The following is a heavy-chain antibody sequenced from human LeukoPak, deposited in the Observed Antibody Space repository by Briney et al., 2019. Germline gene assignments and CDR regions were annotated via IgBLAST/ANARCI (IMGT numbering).Heavy chain of an antibody. CDR2: IYTSGST. V-gene: IGHV4-4*07. CDR1: GGSISSYY. Sequence: PSETLSLTCTVSGGSISSYYWSWIRQPAGQGLEWIWRIYTSGSTNSNHSLKSRVTISVDTSKTQFTLMRSSVTAADTAVYYCARASFKSSGYSAWGQGTLVTVSS. CDR3: ARASFKSSGYSA. D-gene: IGHD3-22*01. J-gene: IGHJ5*02.